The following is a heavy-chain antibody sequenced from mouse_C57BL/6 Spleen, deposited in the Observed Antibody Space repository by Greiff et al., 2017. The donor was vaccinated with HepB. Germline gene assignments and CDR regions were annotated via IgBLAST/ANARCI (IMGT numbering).Heavy chain of an antibody. Sequence: EVKLVESGEGLVKPGGSLKLSCAASGFTFSSYAMSWVRQTPEKRLEWVAYISSGGDYIYYADTVKGRFTISRDNARNTLYLQMSSLKSEDTAMYYCTRERGDYYGSLYYFDYWGQGTTLTVSS. D-gene: IGHD1-1*01. CDR3: TRERGDYYGSLYYFDY. J-gene: IGHJ2*01. CDR2: ISSGGDYI. V-gene: IGHV5-9-1*02. CDR1: GFTFSSYA.